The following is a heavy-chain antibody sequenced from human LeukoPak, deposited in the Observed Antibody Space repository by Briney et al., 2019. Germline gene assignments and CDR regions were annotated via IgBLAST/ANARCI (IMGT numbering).Heavy chain of an antibody. Sequence: ASVKVSCKASGYTFTGYYMHWVRQAPGQGLEWMGRINPNSGGTNYAQKFQGGVTMTRDTSISTAYMELSRLRSDDTAVYYCAREGAGSYYSFDYWGQGTLVTVSS. D-gene: IGHD1-26*01. CDR1: GYTFTGYY. J-gene: IGHJ4*02. CDR2: INPNSGGT. CDR3: AREGAGSYYSFDY. V-gene: IGHV1-2*06.